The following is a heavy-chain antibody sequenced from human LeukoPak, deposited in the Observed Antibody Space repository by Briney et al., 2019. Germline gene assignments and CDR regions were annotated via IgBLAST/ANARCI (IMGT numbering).Heavy chain of an antibody. J-gene: IGHJ3*02. CDR1: GGSISSYY. D-gene: IGHD3-3*02. V-gene: IGHV4-59*01. CDR2: IYYSGST. Sequence: SETLSLTCTVSGGSISSYYWSWIRQPPGKGLEWIGYIYYSGSTNYNPSLKSRVTISVDTSKNQFSLKLSPVTAADTAVYYCARTWPRHFAFDIWGQGTMVTVSS. CDR3: ARTWPRHFAFDI.